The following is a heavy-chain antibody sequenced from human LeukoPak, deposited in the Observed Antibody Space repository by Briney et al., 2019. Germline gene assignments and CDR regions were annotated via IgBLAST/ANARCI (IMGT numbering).Heavy chain of an antibody. J-gene: IGHJ4*02. CDR3: AIRTLEYSSSPFDY. D-gene: IGHD6-6*01. Sequence: ASVKISCKASGYTFTDYYMHWVQQAPGKGLEWMGRVDPEDGETIYAEKFQGRVTITADTSTDTAYMELSSLRSEDTAVYYCAIRTLEYSSSPFDYWGQGTLVTVSS. V-gene: IGHV1-69-2*01. CDR2: VDPEDGET. CDR1: GYTFTDYY.